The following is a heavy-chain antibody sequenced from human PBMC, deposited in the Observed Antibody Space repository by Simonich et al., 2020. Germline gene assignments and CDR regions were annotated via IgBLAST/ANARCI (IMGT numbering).Heavy chain of an antibody. J-gene: IGHJ5*02. Sequence: QVQLQQWGAGLLKPSETLSLTCAVYGGSFSGYYWSWIRQPPGKGLEWIGEINHSGSTNDNPSLKRPVTISVVTAKTLFSVKLSSVTAECTAVYYCARCGLVNYDILTGYHNWFDPWGQGTLVTVSS. D-gene: IGHD3-9*01. CDR2: INHSGST. CDR3: ARCGLVNYDILTGYHNWFDP. CDR1: GGSFSGYY. V-gene: IGHV4-34*01.